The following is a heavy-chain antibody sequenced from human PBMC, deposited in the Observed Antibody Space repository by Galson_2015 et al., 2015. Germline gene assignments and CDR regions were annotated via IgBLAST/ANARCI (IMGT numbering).Heavy chain of an antibody. J-gene: IGHJ4*02. D-gene: IGHD4-17*01. CDR3: ARAPLRDYGDYLDD. V-gene: IGHV3-53*01. CDR2: IYSDGSS. CDR1: GFTVATHY. Sequence: SLRLSCAASGFTVATHYMSWVRQAPGKGLEWVSVIYSDGSSFYGDSVTGRFAISRDSSKNALYLQMNSLRAEDTAVYYWARAPLRDYGDYLDDWGQGALVTVSS.